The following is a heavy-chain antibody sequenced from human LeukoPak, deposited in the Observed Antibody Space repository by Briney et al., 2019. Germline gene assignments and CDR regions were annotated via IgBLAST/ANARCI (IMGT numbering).Heavy chain of an antibody. V-gene: IGHV1-46*01. CDR1: GYTLTELS. CDR2: INPSGGST. J-gene: IGHJ4*02. CDR3: AREGAAWDY. D-gene: IGHD4/OR15-4a*01. Sequence: ASVKVSCKVSGYTLTELSMHWVRQAPGQGLEWMGIINPSGGSTSYAQKFQGRVTMTRDMSTSTVYMELSSLRSEDTAVYYCAREGAAWDYWGQGTLVTVSS.